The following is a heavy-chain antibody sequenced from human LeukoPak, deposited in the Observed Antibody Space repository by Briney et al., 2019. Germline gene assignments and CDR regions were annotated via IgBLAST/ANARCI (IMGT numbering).Heavy chain of an antibody. CDR2: IQYDGSKK. CDR3: ARRGGDSYGQETHYFDY. CDR1: GFIFSGYD. Sequence: GGSLRISCTASGFIFSGYDMHWVRQAPGKGLEWVAFIQYDGSKKFYADSVKGRFTISRDNSKNTLFLEVNGLRAVDTAVYYCARRGGDSYGQETHYFDYWGQGTLVTVFS. J-gene: IGHJ4*02. D-gene: IGHD5-18*01. V-gene: IGHV3-30*02.